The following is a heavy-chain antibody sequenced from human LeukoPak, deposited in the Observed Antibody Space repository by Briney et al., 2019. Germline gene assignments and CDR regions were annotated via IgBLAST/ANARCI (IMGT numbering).Heavy chain of an antibody. CDR3: ARISTSVAGADY. D-gene: IGHD6-19*01. J-gene: IGHJ4*02. V-gene: IGHV3-7*01. CDR1: GFTFSTSW. Sequence: GGSLRLSCAASGFTFSTSWMSWVRQAPGKGLEWVANISRDGSEKYYVDSVKDRFTISRDNSKSSLYLQMNSLRAEDTAVYYCARISTSVAGADYWGQGTLVTVSS. CDR2: ISRDGSEK.